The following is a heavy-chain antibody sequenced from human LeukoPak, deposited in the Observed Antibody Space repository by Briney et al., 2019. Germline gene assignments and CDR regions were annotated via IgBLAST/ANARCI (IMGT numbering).Heavy chain of an antibody. V-gene: IGHV3-23*01. CDR3: AKSGLIAAAGLFDY. D-gene: IGHD6-13*01. J-gene: IGHJ4*02. CDR2: ISGSGGST. CDR1: GFTFSSYA. Sequence: PGGFLRLSCAASGFTFSSYAMSWVRQAPGKGLGWVSAISGSGGSTYYADSVKGRFTISRDNSKNTLYLQMNSLRAEDTAVYYCAKSGLIAAAGLFDYWGQGTLVTVSS.